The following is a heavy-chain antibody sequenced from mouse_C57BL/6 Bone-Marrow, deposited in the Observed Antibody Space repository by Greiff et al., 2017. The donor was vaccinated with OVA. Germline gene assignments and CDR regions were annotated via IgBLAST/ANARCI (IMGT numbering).Heavy chain of an antibody. CDR1: GYAFTNYL. CDR2: INPGSGGT. D-gene: IGHD4-1*01. Sequence: VQLQQSGAELVRPGTSVKVSCKASGYAFTNYLIEWVKQRPGQGLEWIGVINPGSGGTNYNEKFKGKATLTADTSSSTAYMQLSSLTSEDSAVYFCARRRLGGLAYWGQGTLVTVSA. V-gene: IGHV1-54*01. CDR3: ARRRLGGLAY. J-gene: IGHJ3*01.